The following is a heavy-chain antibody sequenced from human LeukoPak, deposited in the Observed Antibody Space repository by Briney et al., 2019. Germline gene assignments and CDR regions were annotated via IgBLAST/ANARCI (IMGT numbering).Heavy chain of an antibody. V-gene: IGHV4-30-4*08. CDR2: IYYSGST. CDR3: ARDHRYYGSGSHGFYYYYMDV. Sequence: PSETLSLTCTVSGGSISSYYWSWIRQPPGKGLEWIGYIYYSGSTYYNPSLKSRVTISVDTSKNQFSLKLSSVTAADTAVYYCARDHRYYGSGSHGFYYYYMDVWGKGTTVTVSS. J-gene: IGHJ6*03. D-gene: IGHD3-10*01. CDR1: GGSISSYY.